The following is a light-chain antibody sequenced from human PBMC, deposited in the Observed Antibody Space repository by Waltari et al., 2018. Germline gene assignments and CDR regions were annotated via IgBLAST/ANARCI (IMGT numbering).Light chain of an antibody. J-gene: IGLJ3*02. CDR2: DVS. V-gene: IGLV2-11*01. CDR3: CSYAGSYTWV. Sequence: HSALTQPRSVSGSPGQSVTISCTGTSSDVGGYNYVSWYQQHHGQAPKLMIYDVSQRPSGVPDRFSGSKSGNTASLTISGLQAEDEADYYCCSYAGSYTWVFGGGTKVTVL. CDR1: SSDVGGYNY.